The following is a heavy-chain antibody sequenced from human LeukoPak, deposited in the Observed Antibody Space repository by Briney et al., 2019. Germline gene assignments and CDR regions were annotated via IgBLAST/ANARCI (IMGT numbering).Heavy chain of an antibody. V-gene: IGHV3-7*01. Sequence: GGSLRLSCAASGFAFSSYWMSWVRQAPGKGLEWVANIKQDGSEKYYVDSVKGRFTISRDNAKKSLYLQMNRLRADDTAVYHCARVRSAAAGPLDYWGQGTLVTVSS. CDR2: IKQDGSEK. CDR1: GFAFSSYW. D-gene: IGHD6-13*01. CDR3: ARVRSAAAGPLDY. J-gene: IGHJ4*02.